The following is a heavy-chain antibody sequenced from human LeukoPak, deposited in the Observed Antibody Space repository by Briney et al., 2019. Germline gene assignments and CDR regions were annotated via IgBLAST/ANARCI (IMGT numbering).Heavy chain of an antibody. J-gene: IGHJ4*02. D-gene: IGHD3-10*01. CDR1: GFTFRSYA. CDR2: ISGSGDNT. V-gene: IGHV3-23*01. CDR3: AKTVSGSYSHQGGDY. Sequence: PGGSLRLSCAASGFTFRSYAMSWVRQAPGKGLEWVSAISGSGDNTNYADSVKGRFTMSRDNSRNMLYLQMNSLRDEDTAKYYCAKTVSGSYSHQGGDYWGQGTLVTVSS.